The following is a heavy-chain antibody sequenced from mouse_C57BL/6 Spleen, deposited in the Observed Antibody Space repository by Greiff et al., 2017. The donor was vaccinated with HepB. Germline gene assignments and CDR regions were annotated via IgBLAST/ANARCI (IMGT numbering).Heavy chain of an antibody. J-gene: IGHJ2*01. CDR1: GFTFSSYG. D-gene: IGHD4-1*01. Sequence: EVQLVESGGDLVKPGGSLKLSCAASGFTFSSYGMSWVRQTPDKRLEWVATISSGGSYTYYPDSVKGRFTISRDNAKNTLYLQMSSLKSEDTAMYYCAREGDWEDFDYWGQGTTLTVSS. V-gene: IGHV5-6*01. CDR2: ISSGGSYT. CDR3: AREGDWEDFDY.